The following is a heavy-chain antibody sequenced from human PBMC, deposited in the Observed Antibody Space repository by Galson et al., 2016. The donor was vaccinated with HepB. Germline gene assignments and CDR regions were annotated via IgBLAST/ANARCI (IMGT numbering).Heavy chain of an antibody. Sequence: SLRLSCAASGFSFSTYDFHWVRQVTGKGLEWVSSIGVGNDKYHADSVGGRFTISRDNAKNSLYLQMNTLRAGDTAVYYCAREFCGGGRCPGWLYLDLRGRGTLVTVSS. CDR3: AREFCGGGRCPGWLYLDL. CDR2: IGVGNDK. CDR1: GFSFSTYD. J-gene: IGHJ2*01. D-gene: IGHD2-15*01. V-gene: IGHV3-13*01.